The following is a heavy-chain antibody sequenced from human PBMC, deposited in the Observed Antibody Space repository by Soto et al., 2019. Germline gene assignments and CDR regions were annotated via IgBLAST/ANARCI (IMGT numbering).Heavy chain of an antibody. CDR2: INPKGGGT. D-gene: IGHD2-8*01. V-gene: IGHV1-2*04. Sequence: ASVKVSCKDSGYSFTDYHIHWLRQAPGQGLEWLGRINPKGGGTSTAQKFQGWVTMTRDRSISTVYMELTRLSSDDTAVYFCARGHSTDCSNGVCSFLYTHEMDVWGQGATVTVSS. CDR3: ARGHSTDCSNGVCSFLYTHEMDV. CDR1: GYSFTDYH. J-gene: IGHJ6*02.